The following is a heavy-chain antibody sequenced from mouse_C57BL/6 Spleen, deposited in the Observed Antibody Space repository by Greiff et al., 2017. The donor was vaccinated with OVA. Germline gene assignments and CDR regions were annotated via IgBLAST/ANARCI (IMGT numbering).Heavy chain of an antibody. V-gene: IGHV1-15*01. D-gene: IGHD3-2*02. Sequence: VQLQQSGAELVRPGASVTLSCKASGYTFTDYEMHWVKQTPVHGLEWIGSIDPETGGTSYNQKFKGKAILTADKSSSTAYMELRSLTSEDSAVYYCTRYSSGYWFAYWGQGTLVTVSA. CDR3: TRYSSGYWFAY. CDR1: GYTFTDYE. J-gene: IGHJ3*01. CDR2: IDPETGGT.